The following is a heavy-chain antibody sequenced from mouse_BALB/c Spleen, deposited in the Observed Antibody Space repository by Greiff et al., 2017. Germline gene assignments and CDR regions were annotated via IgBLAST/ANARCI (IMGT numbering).Heavy chain of an antibody. CDR3: ARGGYYGSRGAMDY. J-gene: IGHJ4*01. CDR1: GYSITSDYA. CDR2: ISYSGST. V-gene: IGHV3-2*02. Sequence: EVQLVESGPGLVKPSQSLSLTCTVTGYSITSDYAWNWIRQFPGNKLEWMGYISYSGSTSYNPSLKSRISITRDTSKNQFFLQLNSVTTEDTATYYCARGGYYGSRGAMDYWGQGTSVTVSS. D-gene: IGHD1-1*01.